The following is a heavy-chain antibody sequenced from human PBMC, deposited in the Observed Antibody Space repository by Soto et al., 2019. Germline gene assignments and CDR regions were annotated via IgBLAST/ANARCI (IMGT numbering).Heavy chain of an antibody. CDR2: IYYTGST. J-gene: IGHJ4*02. CDR1: GGSTSSYY. CDR3: ASTLSGLNY. V-gene: IGHV4-59*01. Sequence: QEQLQESGPGLVKPSETLSLTCTVSGGSTSSYYWSWIRQPPGKGLEWIGYIYYTGSTNYNPSLKRRVTISVDTSKNQFSLNLSSVTAADTAVYYCASTLSGLNYWGQGTLVTVSS.